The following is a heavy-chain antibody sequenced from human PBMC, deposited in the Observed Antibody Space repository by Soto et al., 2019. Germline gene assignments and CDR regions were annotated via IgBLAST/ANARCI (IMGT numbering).Heavy chain of an antibody. CDR2: IVPVYGSA. D-gene: IGHD3-22*01. CDR1: GATLNSFINYG. V-gene: IGHV1-69*12. CDR3: ARGAATKIVVVMYDAYEI. Sequence: QVQLVQSGAEVKKPGSSVKVSCEASGATLNSFINYGITWVRQAPGQGLEWMGGIVPVYGSAHYAQKFQGRVTISADESTRTAYMEQSSLKSEDTAVYYCARGAATKIVVVMYDAYEIWGQGTMVTVSS. J-gene: IGHJ3*02.